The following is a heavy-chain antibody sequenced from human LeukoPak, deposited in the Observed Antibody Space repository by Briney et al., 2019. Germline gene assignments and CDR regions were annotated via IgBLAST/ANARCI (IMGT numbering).Heavy chain of an antibody. CDR2: VYSSGVG. J-gene: IGHJ4*02. CDR1: GGSITGYY. D-gene: IGHD3-22*01. CDR3: AREEFLHEINSSGYFVY. Sequence: SETLSLTCTASGGSITGYYWNWIRQPAGQGLEWLGRVYSSGVGNYNPSLTSRVTMSVDTSKNQFSLKLTSLTAADTAVYYCAREEFLHEINSSGYFVYWGQGTLVTVSS. V-gene: IGHV4-4*07.